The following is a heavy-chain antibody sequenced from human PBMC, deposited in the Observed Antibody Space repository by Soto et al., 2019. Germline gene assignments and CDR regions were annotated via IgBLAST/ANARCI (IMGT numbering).Heavy chain of an antibody. Sequence: ASVKVSCKASGYTFTSYDINWVRQATGQGLEWMGWMNPNSGNTGYAQKFQGRVTMTRNTSISTAYMELSSLRSEDTAVYYCASAREMTTVTTSNNDAFDIWGQGTMVTVSS. D-gene: IGHD4-4*01. CDR3: ASAREMTTVTTSNNDAFDI. CDR1: GYTFTSYD. CDR2: MNPNSGNT. J-gene: IGHJ3*02. V-gene: IGHV1-8*01.